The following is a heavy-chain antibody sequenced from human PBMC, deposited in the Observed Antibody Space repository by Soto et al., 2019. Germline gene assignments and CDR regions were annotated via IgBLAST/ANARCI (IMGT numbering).Heavy chain of an antibody. Sequence: SETLSLTCAVYGGSFSGYYWSWIRQPPGKGLEWIGEINHSGSTNYNPSLKSRVTISVDTSKNQFSLRLSSVTAADTAVYYCARKPRRYGSGSYYRTGIGRADDAFDIWGQGTMVTVSS. CDR1: GGSFSGYY. J-gene: IGHJ3*02. V-gene: IGHV4-34*01. D-gene: IGHD3-10*01. CDR3: ARKPRRYGSGSYYRTGIGRADDAFDI. CDR2: INHSGST.